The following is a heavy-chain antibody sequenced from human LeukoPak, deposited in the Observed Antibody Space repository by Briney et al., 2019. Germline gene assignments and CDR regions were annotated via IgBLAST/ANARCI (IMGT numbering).Heavy chain of an antibody. J-gene: IGHJ4*02. Sequence: SVKVSCKASGYTFTSYGISWVRQAPGQGLEWMGRIIPILGIANYAQKFQGRVTITADKSTSTAYMELSSLRSEDTAVYYCARDHHPYYYDSSGYYPFDYWGQGTLVTVSS. CDR1: GYTFTSYG. V-gene: IGHV1-69*04. CDR3: ARDHHPYYYDSSGYYPFDY. D-gene: IGHD3-22*01. CDR2: IIPILGIA.